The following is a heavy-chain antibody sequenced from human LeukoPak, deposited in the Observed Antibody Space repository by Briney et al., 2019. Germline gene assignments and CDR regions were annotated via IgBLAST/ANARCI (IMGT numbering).Heavy chain of an antibody. V-gene: IGHV4-4*02. CDR3: ARVNINNWHSCDY. D-gene: IGHD1-1*01. J-gene: IGHJ4*02. CDR2: IYHSGSP. CDR1: GGSISSNNW. Sequence: PSETLSLTCAVSGGSISSNNWWGWVRQPPGKGLEWIGEIYHSGSPNYNPSLKSRVTISVDKSRNHFSLNLSSVTATDTAVYYCARVNINNWHSCDYWGQGTLVTVSS.